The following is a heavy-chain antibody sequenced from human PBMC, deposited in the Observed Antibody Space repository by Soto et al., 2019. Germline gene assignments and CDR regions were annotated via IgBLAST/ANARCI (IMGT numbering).Heavy chain of an antibody. CDR2: ISSSSSAI. V-gene: IGHV3-48*01. Sequence: EVQLVESGGGLVQPGGSLRLSCAASGFTLSSYSMNWVRQAPGKGLEWVSYISSSSSAIYYADSVKGRFTISRDNAKNSLYLQMNSLRAEDAAVYYCARGGGSIDYWGQGTRVTVSS. CDR3: ARGGGSIDY. CDR1: GFTLSSYS. J-gene: IGHJ4*02. D-gene: IGHD2-15*01.